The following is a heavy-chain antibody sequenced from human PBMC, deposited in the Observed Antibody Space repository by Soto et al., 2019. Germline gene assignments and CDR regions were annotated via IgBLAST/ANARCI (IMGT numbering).Heavy chain of an antibody. CDR1: GYTFTSYE. V-gene: IGHV1-8*01. Sequence: QVQLVQSGAEVEKPGASVKVSCKASGYTFTSYEINWVRQATGQGLEWMGWMHPYSGNTGYAQKFQGRVTMTRNTSKSTAYMELSSLRSEDTAVYYCARNGGRENWFDPWGQGTLVTVSS. CDR3: ARNGGRENWFDP. J-gene: IGHJ5*02. CDR2: MHPYSGNT. D-gene: IGHD1-26*01.